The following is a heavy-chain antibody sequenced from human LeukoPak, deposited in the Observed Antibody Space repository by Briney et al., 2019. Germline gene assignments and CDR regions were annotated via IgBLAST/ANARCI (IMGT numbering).Heavy chain of an antibody. Sequence: SETLSLTCAVYGGSFSGYYWSWIRQPPGKGLEWIGEINHSGSTNYNPSLKSRVTISVDTSKNQFSLKLSSVTAADTAVYYCARDRRYCSGGSCYFDYWGQGTLVTVSS. CDR2: INHSGST. CDR1: GGSFSGYY. V-gene: IGHV4-34*01. D-gene: IGHD2-15*01. J-gene: IGHJ4*02. CDR3: ARDRRYCSGGSCYFDY.